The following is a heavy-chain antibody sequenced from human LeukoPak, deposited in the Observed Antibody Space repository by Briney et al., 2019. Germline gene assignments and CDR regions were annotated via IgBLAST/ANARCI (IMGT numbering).Heavy chain of an antibody. D-gene: IGHD3-16*01. V-gene: IGHV1-2*02. J-gene: IGHJ6*03. Sequence: ASVKVSCKASGYTFTSYDINWVRQAPGQGLEWMGWINPNSGGTNYAQKFQGRVTMTRDTSISTAYMELSRLRSDDTAVYYCAREWGYYYYYMDVWGKGTTVTVSS. CDR2: INPNSGGT. CDR1: GYTFTSYD. CDR3: AREWGYYYYYMDV.